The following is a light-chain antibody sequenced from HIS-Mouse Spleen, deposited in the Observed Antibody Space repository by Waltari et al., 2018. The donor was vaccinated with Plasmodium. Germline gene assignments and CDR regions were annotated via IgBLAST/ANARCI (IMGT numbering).Light chain of an antibody. CDR2: LNSDGSH. Sequence: QLVLTQSPSASAPLGASVKLTCTLRRAHSSYAIAWHPQQPEKGPRYLMKLNSDGSHSKGDGIPDRFSGSSSGAERYLTISSLQSEDEADYYCQTWGTGMGVFGGGTKLTVL. CDR3: QTWGTGMGV. V-gene: IGLV4-69*01. J-gene: IGLJ2*01. CDR1: RAHSSYA.